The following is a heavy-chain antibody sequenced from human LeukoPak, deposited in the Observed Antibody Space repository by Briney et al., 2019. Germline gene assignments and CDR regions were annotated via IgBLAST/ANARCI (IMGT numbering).Heavy chain of an antibody. J-gene: IGHJ4*02. Sequence: LETLSLTCAVSGYSFSSGYYWGWIRQPPGKGLEWIGSIYHSGSTYYNPSLKSRVSISLDTSKNQFSLNLTSVTAADTAVYYCTRGNRYYDSSGPLDYWGQGTLVTVSS. CDR3: TRGNRYYDSSGPLDY. D-gene: IGHD3-22*01. V-gene: IGHV4-38-2*01. CDR1: GYSFSSGYY. CDR2: IYHSGST.